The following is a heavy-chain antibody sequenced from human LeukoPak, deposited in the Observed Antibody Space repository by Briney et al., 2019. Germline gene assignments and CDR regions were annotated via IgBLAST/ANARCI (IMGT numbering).Heavy chain of an antibody. CDR2: INHSGST. CDR3: ARVKIKGGITIFKEYHYMDV. CDR1: GGSFSGYY. V-gene: IGHV4-34*01. Sequence: PSETLSLTCDVYGGSFSGYYWSWIRQPPGKGLEWIGEINHSGSTNYNPSLKSRVTISVDTSKNQFSLKLSSVTAADTAVYYCARVKIKGGITIFKEYHYMDVWGKGTTVTVSS. D-gene: IGHD3-3*01. J-gene: IGHJ6*03.